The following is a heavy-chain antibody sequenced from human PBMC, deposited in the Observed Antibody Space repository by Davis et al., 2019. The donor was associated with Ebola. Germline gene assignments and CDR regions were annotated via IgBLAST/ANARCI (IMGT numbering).Heavy chain of an antibody. CDR3: ARGLGIGSWLNP. J-gene: IGHJ5*02. D-gene: IGHD1-26*01. CDR2: INHSGST. V-gene: IGHV4-34*01. CDR1: GGSFSGYY. Sequence: SETLSLTCAVYGGSFSGYYWSWIRQPPGKGLEWIGEINHSGSTNYNPSLKSRVTISVATSKNQFSLKLSSVTAADTAVYYCARGLGIGSWLNPWGPETRATVSS.